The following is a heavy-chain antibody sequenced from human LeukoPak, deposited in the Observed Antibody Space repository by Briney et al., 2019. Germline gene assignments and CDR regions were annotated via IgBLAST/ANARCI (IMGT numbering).Heavy chain of an antibody. Sequence: PSETLSLTCTVSGGSISSYYWSWIRQPPGKGLEWIGYIYYSGSTNYNPSLKSRVTISVDTSKNQFSLKLSSVTAADTAVYYCARIGSSGYYYFSIYWGQGTLVTVSS. V-gene: IGHV4-59*08. J-gene: IGHJ4*02. D-gene: IGHD3-22*01. CDR2: IYYSGST. CDR3: ARIGSSGYYYFSIY. CDR1: GGSISSYY.